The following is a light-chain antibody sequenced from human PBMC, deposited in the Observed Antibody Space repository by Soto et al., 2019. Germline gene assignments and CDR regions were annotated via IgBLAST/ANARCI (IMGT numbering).Light chain of an antibody. V-gene: IGKV1-39*01. CDR2: PAS. Sequence: DIQMTQSPPSLSASVGDRATITRRTSQPISTHLNWYQYKPGKAPKLLIYPASNLQSGVPSRFSGSGSGTDFTLTISSLQPEDFATYYCQHSVTALTFGGGTKVEI. CDR1: QPISTH. CDR3: QHSVTALT. J-gene: IGKJ4*01.